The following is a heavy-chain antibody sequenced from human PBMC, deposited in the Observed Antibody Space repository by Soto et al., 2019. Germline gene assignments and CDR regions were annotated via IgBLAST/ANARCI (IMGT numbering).Heavy chain of an antibody. CDR2: ISAYDGYT. V-gene: IGHV1-18*01. J-gene: IGHJ2*01. Sequence: ASVKVSCKASGYTFTSYGINWVRQAPGQGLEWLGWISAYDGYTNYAQKLQGRATMTTDTSTSTAYMELRSLRSDDTAVYYCARDQTIPNYDYVWGSYRPGYFDLWGRGTLVTVS. CDR3: ARDQTIPNYDYVWGSYRPGYFDL. D-gene: IGHD3-16*02. CDR1: GYTFTSYG.